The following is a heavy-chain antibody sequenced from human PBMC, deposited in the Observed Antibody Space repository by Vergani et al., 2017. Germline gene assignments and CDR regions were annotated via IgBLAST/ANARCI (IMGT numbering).Heavy chain of an antibody. CDR1: GASVNSYY. Sequence: QVKLQESGPGLVKPSETLSLTCTVSGASVNSYYWSWIRQPPGKGLEWMGYVSFRGDTLYDPSVKGRMTISLNTSSNQFSLYLTSVTAAGTAVYYCARSRIYYDAGSPDYWGQGTLVTVSS. D-gene: IGHD3-10*01. V-gene: IGHV4-59*02. CDR3: ARSRIYYDAGSPDY. J-gene: IGHJ4*02. CDR2: VSFRGDT.